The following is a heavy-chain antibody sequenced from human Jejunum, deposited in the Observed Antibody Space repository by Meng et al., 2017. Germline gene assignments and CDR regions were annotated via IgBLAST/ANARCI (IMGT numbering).Heavy chain of an antibody. Sequence: SGPDRVTPSGPLPPTCVVLGASTSDNNWWSWVRQAPGKGLEWIGEIHHTGNINYNPSLKSRVTMSLDKPKNQFSLEVTSVTAADTAVYYCARDLLGPAIAATGWFDPRGQGTLVTVSS. J-gene: IGHJ5*02. CDR3: ARDLLGPAIAATGWFDP. CDR1: GASTSDNNW. D-gene: IGHD6-13*01. CDR2: IHHTGNI. V-gene: IGHV4-4*02.